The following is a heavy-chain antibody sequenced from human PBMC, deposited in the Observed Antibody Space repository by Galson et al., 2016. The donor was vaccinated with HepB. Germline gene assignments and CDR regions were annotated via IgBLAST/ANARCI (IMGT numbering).Heavy chain of an antibody. Sequence: CAISGDSVSDDSGAWNWIRQSPSRGLEWLGRTYYRSKWYNDYAVSVRGRITISPDTSKNQFSLQLNSLTPEDTAVYYCARGFRLPDWGQGTPVTVS. CDR2: TYYRSKWYN. J-gene: IGHJ4*02. CDR3: ARGFRLPD. D-gene: IGHD2-2*01. V-gene: IGHV6-1*01. CDR1: GDSVSDDSGA.